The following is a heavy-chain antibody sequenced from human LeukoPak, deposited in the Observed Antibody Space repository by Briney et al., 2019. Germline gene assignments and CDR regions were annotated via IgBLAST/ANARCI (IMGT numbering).Heavy chain of an antibody. Sequence: PSETLSLTCTVSGYSISSGYYWGWIRQPPGKGLEWIGRISTIGSTNYNPSLNSRVTISVDTSKNQFSLKLSSVTAADTAVYYCARDGCGGSCFHYYYYYMDVWGKGTTVTISS. CDR2: ISTIGST. CDR1: GYSISSGYY. V-gene: IGHV4-38-2*02. J-gene: IGHJ6*03. D-gene: IGHD2-15*01. CDR3: ARDGCGGSCFHYYYYYMDV.